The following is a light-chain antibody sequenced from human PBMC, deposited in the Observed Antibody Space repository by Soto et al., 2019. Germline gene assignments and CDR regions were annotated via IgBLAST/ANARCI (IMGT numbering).Light chain of an antibody. V-gene: IGKV1-5*01. CDR2: TAY. Sequence: DIQMHASHSTLSASVVHAVSITGRASQTISRWLAWYQPKPGKAPRLLIYTAYTLESGVPSRFSGSGSGTEFTLTISSLQPDDFGTYYCKKFSTFLLNCGGGNKVDNK. CDR1: QTISRW. J-gene: IGKJ4*01. CDR3: KKFSTFLLN.